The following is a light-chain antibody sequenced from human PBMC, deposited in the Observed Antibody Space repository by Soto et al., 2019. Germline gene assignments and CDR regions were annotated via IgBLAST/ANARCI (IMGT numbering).Light chain of an antibody. CDR2: GAS. CDR1: QSVRSN. J-gene: IGKJ1*01. Sequence: EIVMTQSPATLSVSPGERATLSCRASQSVRSNLAWYQQKPGQAPRLLIYGASTRAPGIPARFSGSGSGTEFTLTISSLQSEDFAVYYCQQYNNWPQTFGQGTKVDIX. V-gene: IGKV3-15*01. CDR3: QQYNNWPQT.